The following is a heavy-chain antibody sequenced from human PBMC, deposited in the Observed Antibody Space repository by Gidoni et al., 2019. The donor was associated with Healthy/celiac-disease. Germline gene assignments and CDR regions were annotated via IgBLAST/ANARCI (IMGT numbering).Heavy chain of an antibody. J-gene: IGHJ4*02. CDR1: GFPFSNAW. CDR3: TTGKRGVVVVPAAPLADY. V-gene: IGHV3-15*07. D-gene: IGHD2-2*01. CDR2: IKSKTDGGTT. Sequence: EVQLVESGGGLVKPGGSLSLSCAASGFPFSNAWMNWVRQAPGKGLEWVGRIKSKTDGGTTDYAAPVKGRFTISRDDSKNTLYLQMNSLKTEDTAVYYCTTGKRGVVVVPAAPLADYWGQGTLVTVSS.